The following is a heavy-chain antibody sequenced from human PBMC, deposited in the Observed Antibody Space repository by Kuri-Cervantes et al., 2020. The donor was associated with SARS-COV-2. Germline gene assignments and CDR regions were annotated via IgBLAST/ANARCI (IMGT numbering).Heavy chain of an antibody. J-gene: IGHJ5*02. D-gene: IGHD2-2*01. CDR3: ARDRGVDYCSSTSCPSGPFGPFDP. Sequence: ETLSLTCAGSGITFSSYWMNWVRQAPGKGLEWVANIKQDGSETYYVDSVKGRFTISRDNSKNTLYLQMNSLRAEDTAVYYCARDRGVDYCSSTSCPSGPFGPFDPWGQGTLVTVSS. CDR2: IKQDGSET. CDR1: GITFSSYW. V-gene: IGHV3-7*01.